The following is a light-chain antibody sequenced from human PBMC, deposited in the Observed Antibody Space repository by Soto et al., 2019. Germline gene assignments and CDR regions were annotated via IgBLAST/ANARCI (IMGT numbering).Light chain of an antibody. J-gene: IGKJ1*01. V-gene: IGKV3-20*01. CDR2: GAS. CDR3: QQYGGLPRT. CDR1: QSVSSNY. Sequence: EIVLTQSPGTVSLSPGERATLSCRASQSVSSNYLAWYQQKPGQAPRLLIYGASSRATGIPERFSGSGSGTDFPLTISRLEPEDFAVYYCQQYGGLPRTFGQGTKVEIK.